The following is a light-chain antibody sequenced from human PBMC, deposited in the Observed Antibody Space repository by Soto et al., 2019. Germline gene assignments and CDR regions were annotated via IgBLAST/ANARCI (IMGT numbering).Light chain of an antibody. V-gene: IGLV1-51*01. CDR3: GIWDCSLSYVV. CDR1: SSNIGNNY. Sequence: QSVLTQPPSVSAAPGQKVTISCSGSSSNIGNNYVSWYQQLPGTAPKLLIYDNNKRPSGIPDRFSGSKSGTSATLGITGLQTVDEADHYCGIWDCSLSYVVFGGGNMVTVL. J-gene: IGLJ2*01. CDR2: DNN.